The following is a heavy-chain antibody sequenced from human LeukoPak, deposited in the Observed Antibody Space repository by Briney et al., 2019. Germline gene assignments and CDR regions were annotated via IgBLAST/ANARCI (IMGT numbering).Heavy chain of an antibody. CDR2: IYYSGST. CDR1: GGSFSGYY. CDR3: ARETLGYSYGYGKGWFDP. V-gene: IGHV4-59*01. J-gene: IGHJ5*02. Sequence: PSETLSLTCAVYGGSFSGYYWSWIRQPPGKGLEWIGYIYYSGSTNYNPSLKSRVTISVDTSKNQFSLKLSSVTAADTAVYYCARETLGYSYGYGKGWFDPWGQGTLVTVSS. D-gene: IGHD5-18*01.